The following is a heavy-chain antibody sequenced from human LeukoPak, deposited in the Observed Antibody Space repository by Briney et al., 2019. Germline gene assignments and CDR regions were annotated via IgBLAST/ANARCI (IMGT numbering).Heavy chain of an antibody. Sequence: PSETLSLTCTVSGGSISSYYWSWIRQPPGKGLEWIGYIYTSGSTNYNPSLKSRVTISVDTSKNQFSLKLSSVTAADTAVYYCARHPVVVPAAPNAFDIWGQGTMVTVSS. CDR2: IYTSGST. D-gene: IGHD2-2*01. J-gene: IGHJ3*02. V-gene: IGHV4-4*09. CDR3: ARHPVVVPAAPNAFDI. CDR1: GGSISSYY.